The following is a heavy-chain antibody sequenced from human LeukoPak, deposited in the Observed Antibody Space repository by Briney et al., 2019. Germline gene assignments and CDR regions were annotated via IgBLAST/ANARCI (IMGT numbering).Heavy chain of an antibody. J-gene: IGHJ6*02. CDR2: INHSGST. CDR1: GGSFSGYY. CDR3: ARDPDRGPSYYYYGMDV. Sequence: SETLSLTCAVYGGSFSGYYWSWIRQPPGKGLEWIGEINHSGSTNYNPSLKSRVTISVDTSKNQFSLKLSSVTAADTAVYYCARDPDRGPSYYYYGMDVWGQGTTVTVSS. V-gene: IGHV4-34*01.